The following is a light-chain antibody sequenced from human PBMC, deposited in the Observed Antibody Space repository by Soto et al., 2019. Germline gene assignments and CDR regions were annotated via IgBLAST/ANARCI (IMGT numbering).Light chain of an antibody. V-gene: IGKV3-15*01. J-gene: IGKJ5*01. CDR2: GAS. CDR3: QQYGSSPLIT. Sequence: EIVMTQSPATLSVSPGERATLSRRASQSVSSNLAWYQQKPGQAPRLLIYGASTRATGIPARFSGSGSGTDFTLTISRLEPEDFAVYHCQQYGSSPLITFGQGTRLEIK. CDR1: QSVSSN.